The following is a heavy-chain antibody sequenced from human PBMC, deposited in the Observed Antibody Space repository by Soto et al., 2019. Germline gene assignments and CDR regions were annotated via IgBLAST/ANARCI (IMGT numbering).Heavy chain of an antibody. CDR2: IDWDDDK. D-gene: IGHD3-22*01. CDR3: ARIRDYYDSSGYFSKGYYFDY. J-gene: IGHJ4*02. Sequence: SGPTLVNPTQTLTLTCTFSGFSLSTSGMCVSWIRQPPGKALEWLALIDWDDDKYYSTSLKTRLTISKDTSNNQVVLTMTNMDPVDTATYYCARIRDYYDSSGYFSKGYYFDYWGQGTLVTVSS. V-gene: IGHV2-70*01. CDR1: GFSLSTSGMC.